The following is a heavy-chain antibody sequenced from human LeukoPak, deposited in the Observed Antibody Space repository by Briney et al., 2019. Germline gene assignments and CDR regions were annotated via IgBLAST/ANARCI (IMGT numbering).Heavy chain of an antibody. CDR2: IYSGGST. J-gene: IGHJ4*02. V-gene: IGHV3-53*01. CDR3: ASINSSSWYWYYFDY. D-gene: IGHD6-13*01. CDR1: GFTFSSYE. Sequence: QPGGSLRLSCAASGFTFSSYEMHWVRQAPGKGLEWVSVIYSGGSTYYADSVKGRFTISRDNSKNTLYLQMNSLRAEDTAVYYCASINSSSWYWYYFDYWGQGTLVTVSS.